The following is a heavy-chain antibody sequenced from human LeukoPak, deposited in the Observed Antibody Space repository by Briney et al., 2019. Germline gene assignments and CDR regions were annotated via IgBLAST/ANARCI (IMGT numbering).Heavy chain of an antibody. CDR3: AKRGVVIRVILVGFHKEAYYFDS. CDR2: ITDNGRT. V-gene: IGHV3-23*01. CDR1: GITLSNYG. J-gene: IGHJ4*02. D-gene: IGHD3-22*01. Sequence: GGSLRLSCAVSGITLSNYGMSWVRQAPGKGLDWVAGITDNGRTTYADSVKGLFTISRDNPKNTLYLQMNSLRAEDTAVYFCAKRGVVIRVILVGFHKEAYYFDSWGQGALVTVSS.